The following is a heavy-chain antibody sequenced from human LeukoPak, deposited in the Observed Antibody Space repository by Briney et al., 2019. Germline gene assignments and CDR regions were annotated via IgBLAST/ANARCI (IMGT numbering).Heavy chain of an antibody. V-gene: IGHV3-33*08. Sequence: HAGRSLRLSCAASGFTFSSYGMHWVRQAPGKGLEWVAVIWYDGSNKYYADSVKGRFTISRDNSKNTLYLQMNSLRAEDTAGYYCARGLRDGYNDAFDIWGQGTMVAVSS. CDR1: GFTFSSYG. CDR2: IWYDGSNK. CDR3: ARGLRDGYNDAFDI. D-gene: IGHD5-24*01. J-gene: IGHJ3*02.